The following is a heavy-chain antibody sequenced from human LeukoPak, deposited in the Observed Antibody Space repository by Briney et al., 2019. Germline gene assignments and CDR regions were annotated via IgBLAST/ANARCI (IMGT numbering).Heavy chain of an antibody. CDR2: ISYSGAT. D-gene: IGHD2-2*01. V-gene: IGHV4-39*07. CDR1: GGTVTSSTYF. CDR3: ARTANKGTARYCSSTSCFGWYGRTLYYFDY. J-gene: IGHJ4*02. Sequence: KPSETLSLTCTLSGGTVTSSTYFWGWIRQPPGKGLEWIGSISYSGATYYNPSLKSRVSMSVHTSKNQFSLKLSSVTAADTAVYYCARTANKGTARYCSSTSCFGWYGRTLYYFDYWGQGTLVTVSS.